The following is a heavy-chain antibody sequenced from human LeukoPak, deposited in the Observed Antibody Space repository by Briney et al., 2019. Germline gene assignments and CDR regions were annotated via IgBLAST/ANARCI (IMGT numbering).Heavy chain of an antibody. J-gene: IGHJ4*02. CDR1: GFTFSSYG. CDR2: IWYDGSNT. V-gene: IGHV3-33*06. Sequence: PGRSLRLSCAASGFTFSSYGMHWVRQAPGKGLEWVAAIWYDGSNTYYADSVKGRFTISRDNSKNTLYLQMNSLRAEDTAVYYCAKDVALRAAAYYFDYWGQGTLVTVSS. CDR3: AKDVALRAAAYYFDY. D-gene: IGHD2-21*01.